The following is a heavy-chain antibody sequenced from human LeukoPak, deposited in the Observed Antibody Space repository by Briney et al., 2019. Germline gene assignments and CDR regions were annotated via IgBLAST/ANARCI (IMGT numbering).Heavy chain of an antibody. V-gene: IGHV4-61*01. CDR3: ARGSGRDGYFGY. CDR1: GGSVSSGSYY. CDR2: IYYSGST. J-gene: IGHJ4*02. Sequence: SETLSLTCTVSGGSVSSGSYYWSWIRQPPGKGLEWIGYIYYSGSTNYNPSLKSRVTISVDTSKNQFSLKLSSVTAADTAVYYCARGSGRDGYFGYWGQGTLVTVSS. D-gene: IGHD2-15*01.